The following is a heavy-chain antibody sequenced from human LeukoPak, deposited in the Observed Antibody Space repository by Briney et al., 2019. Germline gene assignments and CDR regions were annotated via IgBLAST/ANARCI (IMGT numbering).Heavy chain of an antibody. CDR2: ISYDGSNK. Sequence: GSLRLSCAASGFTFSSYGMHWVRQAPGKGLEWVAVISYDGSNKYYADSVKGRFTISRDNSKNTLYLQMNSLRAEDTAVYYCAKDLGLYDSSGCFDYWGQRTLVTVSS. V-gene: IGHV3-30*18. CDR1: GFTFSSYG. D-gene: IGHD3-22*01. CDR3: AKDLGLYDSSGCFDY. J-gene: IGHJ4*02.